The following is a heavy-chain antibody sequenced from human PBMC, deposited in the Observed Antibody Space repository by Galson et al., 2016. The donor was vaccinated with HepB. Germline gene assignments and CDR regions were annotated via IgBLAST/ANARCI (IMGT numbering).Heavy chain of an antibody. CDR2: ISSGGTTI. J-gene: IGHJ5*02. V-gene: IGHV3-48*04. CDR1: GFTISRYN. D-gene: IGHD6-25*01. CDR3: VREAAGFDP. Sequence: SLRLSCAASGFTISRYNMNWVRQAPEKGLEWVSFISSGGTTIRYADSAKGRVTLSGDNAKNSLYLQMNSLRVEDTAGYYCVREAAGFDPWGRGTLVTVSS.